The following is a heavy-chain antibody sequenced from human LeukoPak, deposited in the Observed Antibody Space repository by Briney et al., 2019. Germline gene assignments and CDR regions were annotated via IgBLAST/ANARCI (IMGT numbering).Heavy chain of an antibody. Sequence: SSETLSLTCTVSGGSISSYYWSWIRQPPGKGLEWIGYIYHSGSTNYNPSLKSRVTISVDTSKNQFSLKLSSVTAADTAVYYCARGYSSGWYLYGYYYGMDVWGQGTTVTVSS. CDR3: ARGYSSGWYLYGYYYGMDV. CDR2: IYHSGST. D-gene: IGHD6-19*01. CDR1: GGSISSYY. V-gene: IGHV4-59*01. J-gene: IGHJ6*02.